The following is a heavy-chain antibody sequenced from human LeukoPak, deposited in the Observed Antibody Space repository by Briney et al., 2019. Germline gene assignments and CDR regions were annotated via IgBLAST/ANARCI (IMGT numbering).Heavy chain of an antibody. CDR2: ISAYNGNT. J-gene: IGHJ6*02. V-gene: IGHV1-18*04. CDR3: ARDGGSYYYYGMDV. CDR1: GYTLTSYY. D-gene: IGHD3-16*01. Sequence: ASVRVSCKASGYTLTSYYLHWVRQAPGQGLEWMGWISAYNGNTNYAQKLQGRVTMTTDTSTSTAYMELRSLRSDDTAVYYCARDGGSYYYYGMDVWGQGTTVTVSS.